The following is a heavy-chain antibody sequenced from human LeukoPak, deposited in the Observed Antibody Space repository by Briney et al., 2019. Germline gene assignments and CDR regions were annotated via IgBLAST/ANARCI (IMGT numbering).Heavy chain of an antibody. CDR1: GGSFSGYY. D-gene: IGHD6-19*01. J-gene: IGHJ5*02. CDR3: ARPRRIAVAGTHWFDP. CDR2: INHSGST. Sequence: PSETLSLTCAVYGGSFSGYYWSWIRQPPGKGLEWIGEINHSGSTNYNPSLKSRVTISVDTSKNQFSLKLSSVPAADTAVYYCARPRRIAVAGTHWFDPWGQGTLVTVSS. V-gene: IGHV4-34*01.